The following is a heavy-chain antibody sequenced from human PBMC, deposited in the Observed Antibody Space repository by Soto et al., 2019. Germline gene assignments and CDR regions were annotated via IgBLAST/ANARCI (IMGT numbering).Heavy chain of an antibody. J-gene: IGHJ2*01. CDR1: GGTFSSYA. CDR2: IIPIFGTA. V-gene: IGHV1-69*01. CDR3: ASGPDPLYCSGGSCYSQCYFDL. D-gene: IGHD2-15*01. Sequence: QVQLVQSGAEVKKPGSSVKVSCKASGGTFSSYAISWVRQAPGHGLEWMGGIIPIFGTANYAQKFQGRVTITADESTSTAYMELSSLRSEDTAVYYCASGPDPLYCSGGSCYSQCYFDLWGRGTLVTVSS.